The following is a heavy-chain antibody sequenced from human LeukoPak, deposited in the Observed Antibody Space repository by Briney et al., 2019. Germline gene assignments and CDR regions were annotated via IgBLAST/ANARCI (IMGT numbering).Heavy chain of an antibody. D-gene: IGHD6-19*01. Sequence: GGSLRLSCAAPGFTFSTYWMHWVRQAPGKGLVWVSRINSDGSRTTYADSVKGRFTISRDNAKNTLYLQMNSLRTEDTAVYYCARPETQYSSGLDGFDIWGQGTMVTVSS. V-gene: IGHV3-74*01. CDR2: INSDGSRT. J-gene: IGHJ3*02. CDR1: GFTFSTYW. CDR3: ARPETQYSSGLDGFDI.